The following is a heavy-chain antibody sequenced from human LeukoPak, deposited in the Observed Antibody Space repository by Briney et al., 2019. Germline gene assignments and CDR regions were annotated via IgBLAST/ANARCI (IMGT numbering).Heavy chain of an antibody. Sequence: PSETLSLTCTVSGDSISSSSYYWGWIRQPPGKGLEWIGSLSYSGSTYYNPSLRSRVTISVDASKNQFSPRLSSVTAADTAVYYCARGRIASRPGDWGQGTLVTVSS. D-gene: IGHD6-6*01. CDR1: GDSISSSSYY. V-gene: IGHV4-39*02. CDR2: LSYSGST. J-gene: IGHJ4*02. CDR3: ARGRIASRPGD.